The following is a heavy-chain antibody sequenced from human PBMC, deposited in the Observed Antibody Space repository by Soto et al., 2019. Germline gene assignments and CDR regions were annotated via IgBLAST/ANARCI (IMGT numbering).Heavy chain of an antibody. J-gene: IGHJ6*02. D-gene: IGHD6-13*01. Sequence: QVQLQESGPGLVKPSGTLSLTCAVSVGCVSSNNWWSWVRQPPGKGLEWIGEIFHSGSTNYNPSLKSRVTISVDKSKNQFSLKLSSVTAADTAVYYCVRELYSSSWYGMDVWGQGTTVTVSS. CDR2: IFHSGST. CDR1: VGCVSSNNW. CDR3: VRELYSSSWYGMDV. V-gene: IGHV4-4*02.